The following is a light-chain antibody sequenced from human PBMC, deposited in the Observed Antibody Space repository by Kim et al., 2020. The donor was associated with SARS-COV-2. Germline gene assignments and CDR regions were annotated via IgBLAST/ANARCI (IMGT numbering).Light chain of an antibody. J-gene: IGKJ1*01. CDR3: QQYGDPART. CDR2: TAS. Sequence: PGERATLSCRASQSVRSNYLAWYQQKPGQAPRLLIYTASTRASGVPDRFSGSGSGTYFTLPISRLEPEDFAVYYCQQYGDPARTFGRGNKVDI. V-gene: IGKV3-20*01. CDR1: QSVRSNY.